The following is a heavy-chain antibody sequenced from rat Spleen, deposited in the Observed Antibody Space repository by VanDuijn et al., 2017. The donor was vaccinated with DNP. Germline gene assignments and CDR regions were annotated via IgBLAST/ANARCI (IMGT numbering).Heavy chain of an antibody. CDR2: ISYDGSST. V-gene: IGHV5-29*01. D-gene: IGHD1-2*01. CDR3: ARLGTIAALFDY. J-gene: IGHJ2*01. CDR1: GFTFSDYY. Sequence: EVQLVESDGGLVQPGRSLKLSCAASGFTFSDYYMAWVRQAPTKGLEWVATISYDGSSTYYRDSVKGRFTISRDNAKNTQYLQMDSLRSEDTATYYCARLGTIAALFDYWGQGVMVTVSS.